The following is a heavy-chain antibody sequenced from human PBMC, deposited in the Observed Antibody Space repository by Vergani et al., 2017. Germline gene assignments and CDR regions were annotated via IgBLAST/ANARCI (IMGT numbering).Heavy chain of an antibody. V-gene: IGHV4-30-4*01. CDR3: AIDGWGEQLWFRWFDP. CDR1: GGSISSGDYY. D-gene: IGHD5-18*01. CDR2: IYYSGST. Sequence: QVQLQESGPGLVKPSQTLSLTCTVSGGSISSGDYYWSWIRQPPGKGLEWIGYIYYSGSTYYNPSLKSRVTISVDPSKNQFSLKLSSVTAADTAVYYCAIDGWGEQLWFRWFDPWGQGTLVTVSS. J-gene: IGHJ5*02.